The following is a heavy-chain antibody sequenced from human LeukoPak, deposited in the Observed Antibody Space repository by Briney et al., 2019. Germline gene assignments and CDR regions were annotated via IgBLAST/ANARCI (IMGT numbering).Heavy chain of an antibody. D-gene: IGHD2/OR15-2a*01. CDR1: GFTFSSFA. Sequence: QPGGSLRLSCAASGFTFSSFAMSWVRQAPGKGLEWVSGFSETNSGIYYADSVKGRFTISRDNSRNTLYLQMNSLGVEDTAIYFCAKVVQTGNSMFDYWGQGALVTVSS. V-gene: IGHV3-23*01. J-gene: IGHJ4*01. CDR2: FSETNSGI. CDR3: AKVVQTGNSMFDY.